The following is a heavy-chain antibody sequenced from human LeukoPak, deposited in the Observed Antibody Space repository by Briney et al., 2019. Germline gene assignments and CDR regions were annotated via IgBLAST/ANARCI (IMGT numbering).Heavy chain of an antibody. CDR1: GGSISSYY. V-gene: IGHV4-59*01. CDR2: IYYSGIT. D-gene: IGHD1-26*01. CDR3: AREVGATHY. Sequence: PLETLSLTCTVSGGSISSYYWSWIRQSPGKGLEWIGNIYYSGITNYNPSLKNRGTISVDTSKNHFSLQLRSVTAADTAVYYCAREVGATHYWGQGTLVTVSS. J-gene: IGHJ4*02.